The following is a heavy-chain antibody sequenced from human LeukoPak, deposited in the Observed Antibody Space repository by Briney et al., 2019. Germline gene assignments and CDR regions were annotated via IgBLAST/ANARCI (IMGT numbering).Heavy chain of an antibody. V-gene: IGHV4-61*01. J-gene: IGHJ4*02. D-gene: IGHD1-26*01. CDR1: GGSVSSGSYY. CDR3: ARDTRGSSLFDY. CDR2: IYYSGST. Sequence: SETLSLTCTVSGGSVSSGSYYWSWIRQPPGKGLEWIGYIYYSGSTNYNPSLKSRVTISVDTSKNQFSLKLSSVTAADTAVYYCARDTRGSSLFDYWGQGTLVTASS.